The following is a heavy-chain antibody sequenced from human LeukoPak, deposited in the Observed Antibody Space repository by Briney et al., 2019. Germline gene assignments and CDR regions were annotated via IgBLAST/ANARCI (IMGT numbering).Heavy chain of an antibody. CDR2: IYPDDSDI. CDR1: GYSFTSYR. V-gene: IGHV5-51*01. J-gene: IGHJ6*03. CDR3: ARLAFCTNAVCFSNYYYSMDV. Sequence: GESLKISCKGSGYSFTSYRIGWVRQMPGKGLEWMGIIYPDDSDIKYSPSFQGQVTISADKSISTAYLQWSSLKASDTAMYYCARLAFCTNAVCFSNYYYSMDVWGRGTTVTVSS. D-gene: IGHD2-8*01.